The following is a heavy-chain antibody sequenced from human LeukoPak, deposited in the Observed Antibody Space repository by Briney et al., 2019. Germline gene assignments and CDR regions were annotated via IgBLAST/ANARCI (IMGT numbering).Heavy chain of an antibody. CDR3: AKVMTRTMVRGVPPSDY. D-gene: IGHD3-10*01. CDR2: ISGSGGRT. CDR1: GFTFSSYA. Sequence: GGSLRLSCAASGFTFSSYAMSWVRQAPGKGLEWVSAISGSGGRTYYADSVKGRLTISRDNSKNTLYLQMNSLRAEDTAVYYCAKVMTRTMVRGVPPSDYWGQGTLVTVSS. J-gene: IGHJ4*02. V-gene: IGHV3-23*01.